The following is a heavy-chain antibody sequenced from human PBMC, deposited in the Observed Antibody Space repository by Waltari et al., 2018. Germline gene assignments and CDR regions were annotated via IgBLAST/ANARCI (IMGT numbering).Heavy chain of an antibody. Sequence: QVQLQESGPGLVKPSGTLSLTCAVSGGSISSSNWWSWVRPPPGKGLEWIGEIYHSGRTNYNPSLKSRVTIPVDKSKNQFSLKLSSVTAADTAVYYCARSSGYSSSWYFDYWGQGTLVTVSS. V-gene: IGHV4-4*02. J-gene: IGHJ4*02. CDR3: ARSSGYSSSWYFDY. CDR1: GGSISSSNW. D-gene: IGHD6-13*01. CDR2: IYHSGRT.